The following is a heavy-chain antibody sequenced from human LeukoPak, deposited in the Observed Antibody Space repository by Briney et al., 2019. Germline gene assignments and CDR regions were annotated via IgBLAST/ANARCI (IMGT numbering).Heavy chain of an antibody. V-gene: IGHV3-11*04. J-gene: IGHJ4*02. CDR2: ISGSGSTI. CDR3: ARDPRTDYDYVWGSSSYFDY. D-gene: IGHD3-16*01. Sequence: GGSLRLSCAASGFTFSDYYMSWIRQAPGKGLEWVSYISGSGSTIYYADSMKGRFTISRDNAKNSLYLQMNSLRAEDAAVYYCARDPRTDYDYVWGSSSYFDYWGQGTLVTVSS. CDR1: GFTFSDYY.